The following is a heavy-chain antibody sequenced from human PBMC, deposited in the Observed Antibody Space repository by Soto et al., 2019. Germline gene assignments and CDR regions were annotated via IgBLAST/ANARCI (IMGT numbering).Heavy chain of an antibody. D-gene: IGHD5-18*01. CDR3: AKDSGYNYGYFRWFDP. Sequence: NPSETLSLTCTVSGGSISNYYWSWIRQPPGRRLERIGHIFYSGSTNYNPDLKSRVTISVDTSKSQFSLKLSSVTAADTAVYYCAKDSGYNYGYFRWFDPWGQGTLVTVS. V-gene: IGHV4-59*01. CDR2: IFYSGST. J-gene: IGHJ5*02. CDR1: GGSISNYY.